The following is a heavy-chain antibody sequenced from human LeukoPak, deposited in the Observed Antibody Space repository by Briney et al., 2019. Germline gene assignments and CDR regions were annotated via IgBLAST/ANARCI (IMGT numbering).Heavy chain of an antibody. Sequence: ASVKVSCKASGGTFSSYAISWVRQAPGQGLEWMGRIIPIFGTTNYAQKFQGRVTITTDESTSTAYMELSSLRSEDTAVYYCARGSLGLYYYDRSGYVHFDYWGQGTLVTVSS. CDR1: GGTFSSYA. J-gene: IGHJ4*02. D-gene: IGHD3-22*01. CDR2: IIPIFGTT. CDR3: ARGSLGLYYYDRSGYVHFDY. V-gene: IGHV1-69*05.